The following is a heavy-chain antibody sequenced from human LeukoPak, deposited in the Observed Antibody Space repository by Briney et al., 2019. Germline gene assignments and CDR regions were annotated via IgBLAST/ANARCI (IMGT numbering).Heavy chain of an antibody. V-gene: IGHV4-34*01. CDR2: INHSGST. D-gene: IGHD1-26*01. J-gene: IGHJ4*02. CDR3: ARDRGVGATFFDY. CDR1: GGSFSGYY. Sequence: SETLSLTCAVYGGSFSGYYWSWIRQPPGKGLEWIGEINHSGSTNYNPSLTSLKSRVTISVDTSKNQFSLKLSSVTAADTAVYYCARDRGVGATFFDYWGQGTLVTVSS.